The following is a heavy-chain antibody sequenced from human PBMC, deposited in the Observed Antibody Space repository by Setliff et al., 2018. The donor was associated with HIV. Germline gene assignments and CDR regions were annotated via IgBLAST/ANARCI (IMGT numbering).Heavy chain of an antibody. CDR2: ISTSGNFI. CDR1: GFTFSAYS. D-gene: IGHD3-10*01. Sequence: GGSLRLSCAASGFTFSAYSMNWVRQVPGKGLEWVSCISTSGNFIYYADSVKGRFTVSRDNAKNTLYLQMNSLRAEDTAVYYCARRVGKYYYGSGSYFLDVWGKGTTVTVPQ. CDR3: ARRVGKYYYGSGSYFLDV. J-gene: IGHJ6*04. V-gene: IGHV3-21*01.